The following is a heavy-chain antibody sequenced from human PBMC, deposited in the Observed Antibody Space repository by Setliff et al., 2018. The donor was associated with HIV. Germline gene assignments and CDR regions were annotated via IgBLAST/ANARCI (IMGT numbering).Heavy chain of an antibody. CDR3: ARMGSGWFIGLDP. J-gene: IGHJ5*02. D-gene: IGHD6-19*01. Sequence: ASVKVSCKASGYIFTSYLISWVRQAPGHGLEWMGWISASNGDTNYAQKFQGRVTMTTDTSTTTAYMERKSLRSDDTAVYYCARMGSGWFIGLDPWGQGSLVTVSS. V-gene: IGHV1-18*01. CDR2: ISASNGDT. CDR1: GYIFTSYL.